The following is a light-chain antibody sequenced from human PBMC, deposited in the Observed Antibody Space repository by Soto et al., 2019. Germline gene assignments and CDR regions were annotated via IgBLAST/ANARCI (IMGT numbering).Light chain of an antibody. V-gene: IGKV1-33*01. CDR3: QQFDRLPLN. Sequence: DIQMTQSPSSLSASVGDRVTITCQASQDISTHLTWFQQKPGKAPKLLIYDVSILETGVPSRFSGSGSGTHFTFSIRSMPTEAIANYYFQQFDRLPLNFGGGPNVDI. CDR2: DVS. CDR1: QDISTH. J-gene: IGKJ4*01.